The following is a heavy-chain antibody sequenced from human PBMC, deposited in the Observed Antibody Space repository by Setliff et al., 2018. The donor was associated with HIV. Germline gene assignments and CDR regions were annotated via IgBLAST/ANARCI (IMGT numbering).Heavy chain of an antibody. CDR1: GFIFSTYS. D-gene: IGHD6-19*01. J-gene: IGHJ4*02. CDR3: ASLFSKEVAGDDY. V-gene: IGHV3-48*04. CDR2: ISSSSTTI. Sequence: PGGSLRLSCAASGFIFSTYSMNWVRQAPGKGLEWVSYISSSSTTIKYADSVKGRFTISRDNTKNSLYLQMNRLRAEDTALYYCASLFSKEVAGDDYWGQGTLVTVSS.